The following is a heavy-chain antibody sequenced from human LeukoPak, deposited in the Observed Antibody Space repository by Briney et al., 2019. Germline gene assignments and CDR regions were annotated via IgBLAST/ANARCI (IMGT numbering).Heavy chain of an antibody. CDR1: GGSVGSSTYY. D-gene: IGHD2-2*01. J-gene: IGHJ5*02. CDR2: IAYSGST. CDR3: ARLGICTSTSCP. Sequence: SETLSLTCTVSGGSVGSSTYYWGWIRQPPGKGLEWIASIAYSGSTYNPSLKRRDTISVDTSKNQFSLKLSSVTAADTAVYYCARLGICTSTSCPWGQGTLVTVSS. V-gene: IGHV4-39*01.